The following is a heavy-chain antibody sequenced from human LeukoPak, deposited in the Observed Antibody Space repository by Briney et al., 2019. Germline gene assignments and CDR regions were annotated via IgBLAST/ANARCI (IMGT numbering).Heavy chain of an antibody. J-gene: IGHJ5*02. CDR3: ARVRAGLQAFDT. Sequence: PGESLRLXCAVSGFKFNTHNLSWVRQAPGKGLEWVSSISSGSKYILYADSVKGRFTVSRDNAKDSLYLQMNSLRAEDTAVYYCARVRAGLQAFDTWGQGTLVTVSS. CDR2: ISSGSKYI. V-gene: IGHV3-21*01. CDR1: GFKFNTHN. D-gene: IGHD4-11*01.